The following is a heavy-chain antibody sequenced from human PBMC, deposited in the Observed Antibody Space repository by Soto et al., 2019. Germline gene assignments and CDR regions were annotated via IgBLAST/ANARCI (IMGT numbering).Heavy chain of an antibody. CDR3: ARLTDIVLMVYAMDY. J-gene: IGHJ4*02. Sequence: ASVKVSCKASGYTFTSYGISWVRQAPGQGLEWMGWISAYNGNTNYAQKLQGRVTMTTDTSTSTAYMELRSLRSDDTAVYYCARLTDIVLMVYAMDYWGQGTLVTVSS. CDR2: ISAYNGNT. D-gene: IGHD2-8*01. CDR1: GYTFTSYG. V-gene: IGHV1-18*01.